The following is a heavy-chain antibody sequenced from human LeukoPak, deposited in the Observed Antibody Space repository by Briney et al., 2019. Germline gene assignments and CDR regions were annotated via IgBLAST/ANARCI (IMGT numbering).Heavy chain of an antibody. D-gene: IGHD6-6*01. J-gene: IGHJ3*02. CDR2: IYYSGST. V-gene: IGHV4-59*08. Sequence: SETLSLTCTVSGGSISSYYWSWIRQPPGKGLEWIGYIYYSGSTNYNPSLKSRVTISVDTSKNQFSLKLSSVTAADTAVYYCARRLIAARRNDAFDIWGQGTMVTVSS. CDR1: GGSISSYY. CDR3: ARRLIAARRNDAFDI.